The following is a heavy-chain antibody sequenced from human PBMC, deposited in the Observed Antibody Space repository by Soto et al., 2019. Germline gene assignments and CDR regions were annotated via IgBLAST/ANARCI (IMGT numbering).Heavy chain of an antibody. CDR1: GFTIISYY. Sequence: PSETLSLTCTVSGFTIISYYWNWIRQSPGKGLDWIGYMYYGGSTNYNPSLKSRVSISADTSKNQFSLRLTSVTAADTAVYYCARSTGYGDSFFDYWGQGILVTVSS. V-gene: IGHV4-59*01. CDR2: MYYGGST. CDR3: ARSTGYGDSFFDY. J-gene: IGHJ4*02. D-gene: IGHD4-17*01.